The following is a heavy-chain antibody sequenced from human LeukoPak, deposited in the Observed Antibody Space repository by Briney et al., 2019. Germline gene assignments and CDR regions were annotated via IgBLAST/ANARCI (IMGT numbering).Heavy chain of an antibody. CDR1: GFTFSSYD. D-gene: IGHD5-18*01. V-gene: IGHV3-13*01. Sequence: GGSLRLSCAASGFTFSSYDMHWVRQATGKGLEWVSAIGTAGDTYYPGSVKGRFTISRENSMNSLYLQMNSLRAGDTAVYYCARVKDTAMDYYGMDVWGQGTTVTVSS. J-gene: IGHJ6*02. CDR3: ARVKDTAMDYYGMDV. CDR2: IGTAGDT.